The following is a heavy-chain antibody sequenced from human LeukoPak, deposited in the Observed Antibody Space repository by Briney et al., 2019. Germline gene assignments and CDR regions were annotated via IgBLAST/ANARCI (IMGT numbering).Heavy chain of an antibody. D-gene: IGHD3-16*02. CDR3: ARHSPYDYVWGSYRYLPDAFDI. CDR2: IYYSGST. J-gene: IGHJ3*02. V-gene: IGHV4-39*01. Sequence: PSEPLSLTCTLSGDSISGSSYYWAWIRQPPGKRLEWIGSIYYSGSTYYTPSLKTQDTISGDTSKCKFSLELSSVTHADTAVYYFARHSPYDYVWGSYRYLPDAFDIWGEGTMVTVSS. CDR1: GDSISGSSYY.